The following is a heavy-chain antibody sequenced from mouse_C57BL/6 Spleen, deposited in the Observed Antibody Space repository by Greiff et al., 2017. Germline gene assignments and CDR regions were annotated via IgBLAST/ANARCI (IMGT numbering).Heavy chain of an antibody. CDR1: GYTFTGYW. J-gene: IGHJ2*01. CDR3: ASRGTTVVATYPFDD. CDR2: ILPGSGST. D-gene: IGHD1-1*01. V-gene: IGHV1-9*01. Sequence: VQLVASGAELLQPGASVKLSCKATGYTFTGYWIEWVKQRPGNGLEWIGEILPGSGSTNYNEKFKGKATFTADTSSNTAYMQISSLTTEDSAIYYCASRGTTVVATYPFDDWGQGTTLSVSS.